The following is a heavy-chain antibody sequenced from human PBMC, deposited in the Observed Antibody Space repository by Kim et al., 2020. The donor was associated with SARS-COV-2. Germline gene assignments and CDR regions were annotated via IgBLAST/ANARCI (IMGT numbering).Heavy chain of an antibody. D-gene: IGHD5-12*01. CDR3: AREGVYSGYDYGYYFDY. V-gene: IGHV3-21*01. J-gene: IGHJ4*02. CDR1: GFTFSSYS. CDR2: ISSSSSYI. Sequence: GGSLRLSCAASGFTFSSYSMNWVRQAPGKGLEWVSSISSSSSYIYYADSVKGRFTISRDNAKNSLYLQMNSLRAEDTAVYYCAREGVYSGYDYGYYFDYWGQGTLVTVSS.